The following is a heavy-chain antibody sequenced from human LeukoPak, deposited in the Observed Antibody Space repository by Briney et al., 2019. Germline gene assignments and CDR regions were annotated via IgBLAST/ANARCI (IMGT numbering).Heavy chain of an antibody. CDR1: GFTFSSYA. Sequence: GGSLRLSCAASGFTFSSYAMSWVRQAPGQGLEWVANINVDGTAEYYVDSVKGRFTISRDNAKNSLYLQMNSLRAEDTAVYYCARDPYRFAFDIWGQGTVVLVSS. CDR2: INVDGTAE. V-gene: IGHV3-7*03. J-gene: IGHJ3*02. CDR3: ARDPYRFAFDI. D-gene: IGHD1-26*01.